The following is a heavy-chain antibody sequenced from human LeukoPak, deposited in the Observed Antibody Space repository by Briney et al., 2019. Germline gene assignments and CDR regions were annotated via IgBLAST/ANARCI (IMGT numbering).Heavy chain of an antibody. V-gene: IGHV3-21*01. Sequence: PGGSLRLSCAASGFTSSSYSMNWVRQAPGKGLEWVSSISSSSSYIYYADSVKGRFTISRDNAKNSLYLQMNSLRAEDTAVYYCARVGGYCSSTSCSSDYWGQGTLVTVSS. CDR1: GFTSSSYS. J-gene: IGHJ4*02. CDR3: ARVGGYCSSTSCSSDY. CDR2: ISSSSSYI. D-gene: IGHD2-2*01.